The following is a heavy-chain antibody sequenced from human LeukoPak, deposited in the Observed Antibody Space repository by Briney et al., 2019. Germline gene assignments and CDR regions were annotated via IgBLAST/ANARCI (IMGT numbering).Heavy chain of an antibody. CDR1: GYTFTGYY. D-gene: IGHD6-13*01. CDR2: INPNSGGT. CDR3: ARAIYSSSWDNYYYYYYMDV. Sequence: ASVKVSCKASGYTFTGYYMHWVRQAPGQGLEWMGRINPNSGGTNYAQKFQGRVTMTRDTSISTAYMELSRLRSDDTAVYYCARAIYSSSWDNYYYYYYMDVWGKGTTVTVSS. J-gene: IGHJ6*03. V-gene: IGHV1-2*06.